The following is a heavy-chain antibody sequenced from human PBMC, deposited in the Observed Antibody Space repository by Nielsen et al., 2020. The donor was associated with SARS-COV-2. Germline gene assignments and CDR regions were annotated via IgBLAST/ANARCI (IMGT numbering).Heavy chain of an antibody. CDR1: GYTLTELS. D-gene: IGHD3-22*01. CDR2: FDPEDGET. Sequence: ASVKVSCKVSGYTLTELSMHWVRQAPGKGLEWMGGFDPEDGETIYAQKFQGRVTMTEDTSTDTAYIELSSLRSEDTAVYYCATGPPYYYDSSGYSNWFDPWGQGTLVTVSS. J-gene: IGHJ5*02. CDR3: ATGPPYYYDSSGYSNWFDP. V-gene: IGHV1-24*01.